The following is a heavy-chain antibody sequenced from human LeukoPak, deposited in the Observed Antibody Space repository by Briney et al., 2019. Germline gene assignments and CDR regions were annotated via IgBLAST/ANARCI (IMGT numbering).Heavy chain of an antibody. V-gene: IGHV6-1*01. CDR3: ARGFHPGRNSYGKALGLFDY. D-gene: IGHD5-18*01. CDR2: TYYRSKWYN. Sequence: SQTLSLTCAISGDSVSSNSAAWNWIRQSPSRGLEWLGRTYYRSKWYNDYAVSVKSRITINPDTSKNQFSLQLNSVTPEDTAVYYCARGFHPGRNSYGKALGLFDYWGQGTLVTVSS. J-gene: IGHJ4*02. CDR1: GDSVSSNSAA.